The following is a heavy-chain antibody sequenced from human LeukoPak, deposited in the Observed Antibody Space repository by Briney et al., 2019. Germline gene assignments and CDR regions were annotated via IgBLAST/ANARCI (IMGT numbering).Heavy chain of an antibody. D-gene: IGHD3-10*01. Sequence: PGGSLRLSCAASGFTFSSYSMNWVRQAPGKGLEWVSSISSSSSYIYYADSVKGRFTISRDNAKNSLYLQMNSLRAEDTAVYYCAREKTMVRGVRYFDYWGQGTLVTVSS. CDR3: AREKTMVRGVRYFDY. V-gene: IGHV3-21*01. CDR2: ISSSSSYI. CDR1: GFTFSSYS. J-gene: IGHJ4*02.